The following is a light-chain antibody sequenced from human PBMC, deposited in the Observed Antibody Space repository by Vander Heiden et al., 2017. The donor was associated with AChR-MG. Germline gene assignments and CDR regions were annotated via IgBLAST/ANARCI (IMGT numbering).Light chain of an antibody. Sequence: DIVITQSPLSLPVTPGEPASISCRSSQSRLQSSGYNYLDWYLQKPGQSPQLLIYLGSNRASGVPDRFSGSGSGTDFTLKISRVEAEDVGVYYCMQALQTPLTFGGGTKVEIK. V-gene: IGKV2-28*01. CDR2: LGS. J-gene: IGKJ4*01. CDR3: MQALQTPLT. CDR1: QSRLQSSGYNY.